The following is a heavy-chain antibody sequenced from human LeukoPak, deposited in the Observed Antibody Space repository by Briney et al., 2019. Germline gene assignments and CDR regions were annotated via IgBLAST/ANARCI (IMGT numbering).Heavy chain of an antibody. CDR3: AKDAPPTTMVRGVLDY. CDR1: GFTFSSYA. J-gene: IGHJ4*02. CDR2: ISGSGGST. D-gene: IGHD3-10*01. V-gene: IGHV3-23*01. Sequence: GGSLRLSCAASGFTFSSYAMSWVRQAPGKGLEWVSAISGSGGSTYYADSVKGRFTISRDNSKNTLYLQMNSLRAEDTAVYYCAKDAPPTTMVRGVLDYWGQGTLVTVSS.